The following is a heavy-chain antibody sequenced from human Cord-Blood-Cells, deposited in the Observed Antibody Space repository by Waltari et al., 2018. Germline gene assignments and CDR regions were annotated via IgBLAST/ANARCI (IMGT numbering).Heavy chain of an antibody. D-gene: IGHD6-6*01. Sequence: QVQLVQSGVAVTKPGSSVEVSCKACGGTFCSYAIRWVRQASAQGLEWMGRIFPILGIANYAQKFQGTVTITADKSTSTADMELSSLRYEDTAVYYCARDSLPLSRAARLAFDIWGQGTMVTVSS. CDR3: ARDSLPLSRAARLAFDI. CDR2: IFPILGIA. V-gene: IGHV1-69*09. CDR1: GGTFCSYA. J-gene: IGHJ3*02.